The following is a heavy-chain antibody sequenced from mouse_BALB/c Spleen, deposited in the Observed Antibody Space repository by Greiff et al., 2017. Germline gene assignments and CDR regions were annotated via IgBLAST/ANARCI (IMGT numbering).Heavy chain of an antibody. Sequence: EVQGVESGGGLVKPGGSLKLSCAASGFTFSSYAMSWVRQSPEKRLEWVAEISSGGSYTYYPDTVTGRFTISRDNAKNTLYLEMSSLRSEDTAMYYCARDGSWGQGTLVTVSA. CDR1: GFTFSSYA. J-gene: IGHJ3*02. V-gene: IGHV5-9-4*01. CDR2: ISSGGSYT. CDR3: ARDGS.